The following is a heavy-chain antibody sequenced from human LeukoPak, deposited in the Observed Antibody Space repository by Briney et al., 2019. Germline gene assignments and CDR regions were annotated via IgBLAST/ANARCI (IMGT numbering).Heavy chain of an antibody. CDR3: AKDLLDSSFPQVVDY. CDR2: IRYYGSNT. Sequence: GGSLRLSSAVYALTFSSYGMHWVSQAPGKGLEWVAFIRYYGSNTYYTDSGQGRFTISRDNSKNTLYLQMNRLRAEDTAVYYCAKDLLDSSFPQVVDYWGQRTLVTVSS. J-gene: IGHJ4*02. D-gene: IGHD6-6*01. V-gene: IGHV3-30*02. CDR1: ALTFSSYG.